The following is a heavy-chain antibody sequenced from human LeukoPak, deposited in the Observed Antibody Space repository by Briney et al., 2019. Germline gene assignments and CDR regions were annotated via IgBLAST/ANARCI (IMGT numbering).Heavy chain of an antibody. CDR3: ARDLLTGFDY. J-gene: IGHJ4*02. CDR2: INSDGSST. CDR1: GFTFSGYW. D-gene: IGHD1-20*01. Sequence: GGSLRLSCAASGFTFSGYWMHWVRQTPQKGLVWVSRINSDGSSTSHADSVKGRFTISRDNAKNTLYLQMNSLGAEDTAVYYCARDLLTGFDYWGQGTLVTVSS. V-gene: IGHV3-74*01.